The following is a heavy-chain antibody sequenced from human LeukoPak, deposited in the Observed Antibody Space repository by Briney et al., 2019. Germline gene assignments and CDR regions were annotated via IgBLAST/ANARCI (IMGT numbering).Heavy chain of an antibody. J-gene: IGHJ4*02. CDR2: INPSGGST. V-gene: IGHV1-46*01. Sequence: ASVKVSCKASGYTFTSYYMHWVRQAPGQGLEWMGIINPSGGSTSYAQKFQGRVTMTRDMSTSTVYMELSSLRSEDTAVYYCARAQWELLLDYWGQGTLVTVSS. CDR1: GYTFTSYY. CDR3: ARAQWELLLDY. D-gene: IGHD1-26*01.